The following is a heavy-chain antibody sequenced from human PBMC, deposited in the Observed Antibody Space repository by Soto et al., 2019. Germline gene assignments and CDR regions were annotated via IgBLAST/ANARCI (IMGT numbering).Heavy chain of an antibody. Sequence: GGSLRLSCAASGFTFSSYAMSWVRQAPGKGLEWVSAISGSGGSTYYADSVKGRFTISRDNSKNTLYLQMNSLRAEDTAVYYCAKGWGDEYYDFWSGAGWFDPCGQGTLVTVSS. CDR3: AKGWGDEYYDFWSGAGWFDP. J-gene: IGHJ5*02. D-gene: IGHD3-3*01. V-gene: IGHV3-23*01. CDR1: GFTFSSYA. CDR2: ISGSGGST.